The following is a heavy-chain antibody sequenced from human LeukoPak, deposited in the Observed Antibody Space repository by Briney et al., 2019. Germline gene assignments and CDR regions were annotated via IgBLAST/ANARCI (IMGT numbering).Heavy chain of an antibody. D-gene: IGHD3-22*01. Sequence: GGSLRLSCAVSGFTFSDSYMTWLRQAPGKGLESLSYISPSGTDISYADSVKGRFTISRDNAKNSLYLQMNSLRAEDTAVYYCARDNQIVVVSPFDYWGQGTLVTVSS. CDR1: GFTFSDSY. V-gene: IGHV3-11*04. J-gene: IGHJ4*02. CDR3: ARDNQIVVVSPFDY. CDR2: ISPSGTDI.